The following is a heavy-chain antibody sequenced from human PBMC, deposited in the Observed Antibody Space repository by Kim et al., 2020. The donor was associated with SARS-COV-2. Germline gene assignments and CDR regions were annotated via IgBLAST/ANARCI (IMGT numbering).Heavy chain of an antibody. CDR1: GLIFRNYG. D-gene: IGHD4-4*01. CDR2: IWYDGSIK. V-gene: IGHV3-33*06. CDR3: AKAPADSYYYY. Sequence: GESLRLSCAASGLIFRNYGMHWVRQAPGKGLEWVAVIWYDGSIKYYADSVKGRFTISRDNSKNTLYLQMTSLRAEDTAVYYCAKAPADSYYYYWGQGTLVTVSS. J-gene: IGHJ4*02.